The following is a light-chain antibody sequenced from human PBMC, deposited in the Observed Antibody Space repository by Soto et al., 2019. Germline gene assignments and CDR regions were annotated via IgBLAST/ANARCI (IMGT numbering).Light chain of an antibody. CDR2: GAS. J-gene: IGKJ4*01. V-gene: IGKV3-20*01. CDR3: QHFRTS. Sequence: EIVLTQSPGTLSLSPGERATLSCRASQSVSSSYLAWYQQKPGQAPRQLSYGASSRATGIPDRFSGSGSGKDFALTITRLEPEDFAVYYCQHFRTSFGGGPRVEIK. CDR1: QSVSSSY.